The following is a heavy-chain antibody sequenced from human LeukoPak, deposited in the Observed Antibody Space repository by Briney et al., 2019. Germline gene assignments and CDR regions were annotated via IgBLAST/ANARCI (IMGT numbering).Heavy chain of an antibody. CDR3: AKGGAAYSYDY. V-gene: IGHV3-23*01. CDR1: GFTFSDFA. J-gene: IGHJ4*02. Sequence: PGGSLRLSCAASGFTFSDFALRWVRRAPGKGLEWVSGITGNGDNAFYADSVKGRFTTSRDNSKNTLFLQMNSLRAEDTAVYYCAKGGAAYSYDYWGQGTLVIVSS. D-gene: IGHD2-21*01. CDR2: ITGNGDNA.